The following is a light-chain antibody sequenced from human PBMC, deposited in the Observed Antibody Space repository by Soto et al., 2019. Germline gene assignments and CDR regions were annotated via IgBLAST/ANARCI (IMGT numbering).Light chain of an antibody. Sequence: TLSLAPGERATLSCRASQSVSSYLAWYQQKPGQAPRLLIYDASNRATGIPARFSGSGSGTDFTLTFVILAPELYAVYDFQQPINWCSTLGQRTNV. CDR2: DAS. CDR1: QSVSSY. V-gene: IGKV3-11*01. J-gene: IGKJ1*01. CDR3: QQPINWCST.